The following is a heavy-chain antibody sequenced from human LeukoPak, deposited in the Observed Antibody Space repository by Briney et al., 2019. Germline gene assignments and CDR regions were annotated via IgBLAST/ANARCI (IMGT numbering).Heavy chain of an antibody. CDR2: ISYDGSNK. CDR3: AKGRYYANY. V-gene: IGHV3-30-3*01. CDR1: GFTFSSYA. Sequence: GRSLRLSCAASGFTFSSYAMHWVRQAPGKGLEWVAVISYDGSNKYYADSVKGRFTISRDNSKNTLYLQMNSLRAEDTAVYYCAKGRYYANYWGQGTLVTVSS. J-gene: IGHJ4*02. D-gene: IGHD3-10*01.